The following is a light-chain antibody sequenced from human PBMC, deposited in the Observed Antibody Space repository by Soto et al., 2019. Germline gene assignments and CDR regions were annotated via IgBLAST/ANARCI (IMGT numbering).Light chain of an antibody. CDR3: QQYNTYAWT. CDR2: DAS. CDR1: QSVNTW. V-gene: IGKV1-5*01. Sequence: DIQMTQSPSTLSASVGDRVTITCRASQSVNTWLAWYQQKPRKAPRLLIYDASNLQGGVPSRFSGSGSGTEFTLTISSLQPDDFATYYCQQYNTYAWTFGQGTKLEGK. J-gene: IGKJ1*01.